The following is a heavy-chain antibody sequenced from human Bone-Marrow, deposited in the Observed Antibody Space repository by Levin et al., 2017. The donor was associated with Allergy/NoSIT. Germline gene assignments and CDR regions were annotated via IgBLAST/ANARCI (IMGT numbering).Heavy chain of an antibody. D-gene: IGHD2-15*01. Sequence: PSETLSLTCSVSGGSISSGGYYWSWIRQHPGKGLEWIGYIYYSGYTQFNPSLKGRLTMSVDTSKNQFSLKLSSVTAADTAVYFCARVGCTGGTCYEPTYYFDFWGQGTQVTVSS. J-gene: IGHJ4*02. V-gene: IGHV4-31*03. CDR3: ARVGCTGGTCYEPTYYFDF. CDR1: GGSISSGGYY. CDR2: IYYSGYT.